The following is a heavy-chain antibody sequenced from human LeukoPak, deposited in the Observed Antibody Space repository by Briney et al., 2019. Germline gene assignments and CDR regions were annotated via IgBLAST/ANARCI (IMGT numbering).Heavy chain of an antibody. J-gene: IGHJ4*02. Sequence: GGSLRLSCAASGFSFSTYWMAWVRQAPGKGLEWVGNIHKDGRVMFYAASVKGRFTISRDNAKNSLYLDMNSLRDEDTAIYYCASSHDSSGNDWGQGTVVTVTS. CDR1: GFSFSTYW. CDR3: ASSHDSSGND. CDR2: IHKDGRVM. V-gene: IGHV3-7*03. D-gene: IGHD3-22*01.